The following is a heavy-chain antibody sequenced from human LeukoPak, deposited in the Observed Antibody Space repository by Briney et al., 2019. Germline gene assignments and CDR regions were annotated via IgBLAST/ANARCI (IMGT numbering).Heavy chain of an antibody. Sequence: GGSLRLSCVASGFTFSSYAMSWVRQAPGKGLGWVSAISGSGGSTYYADSVKGRFTISRDNSKNTLYLQMNSLRAEDTAVYYCAKIGVRAGDSDYWGQGTLVTVSS. D-gene: IGHD2-21*02. CDR2: ISGSGGST. CDR1: GFTFSSYA. CDR3: AKIGVRAGDSDY. V-gene: IGHV3-23*01. J-gene: IGHJ4*02.